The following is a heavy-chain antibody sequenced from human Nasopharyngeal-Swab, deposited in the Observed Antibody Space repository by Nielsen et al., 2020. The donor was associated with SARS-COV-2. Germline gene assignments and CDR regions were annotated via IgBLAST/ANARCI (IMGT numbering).Heavy chain of an antibody. D-gene: IGHD2-15*01. J-gene: IGHJ4*02. CDR3: ARDQDNALYD. Sequence: GGSLRLSCAVSGLTFSSTYMSWVRQAPGKGLEWVSVPEIGGTTHYADSVKGRFSISRDSSTNTLYLQMNNVRAEDTAVYYCARDQDNALYDWGQGTLVTVSS. CDR2: PEIGGTT. V-gene: IGHV3-53*01. CDR1: GLTFSSTY.